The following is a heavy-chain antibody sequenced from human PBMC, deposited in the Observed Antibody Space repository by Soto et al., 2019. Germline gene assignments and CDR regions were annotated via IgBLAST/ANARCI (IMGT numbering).Heavy chain of an antibody. Sequence: SETLSLTCTVSVSSGNYYWSWIRQPPGKGLEWIGYIYYSGSTNYNPSLKSRVTISVDTSKSQFSLKLSSVTAADTAVYYWARGYYDSSGYQNWFDLWGQGTLVTVSS. CDR2: IYYSGST. D-gene: IGHD3-22*01. CDR1: VSSGNYY. J-gene: IGHJ5*02. V-gene: IGHV4-61*01. CDR3: ARGYYDSSGYQNWFDL.